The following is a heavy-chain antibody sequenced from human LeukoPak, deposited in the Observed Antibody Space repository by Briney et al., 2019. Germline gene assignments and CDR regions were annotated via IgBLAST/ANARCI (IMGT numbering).Heavy chain of an antibody. CDR2: ISGSGDST. CDR1: GFTFSSYA. J-gene: IGHJ4*02. V-gene: IGHV3-23*01. CDR3: AKDSGKNMIRGIVDY. D-gene: IGHD3-10*01. Sequence: GGSLRLSCAASGFTFSSYAMSWVRQAPGKGLEWVSAISGSGDSTYYGDSVKGRFTISRDNSKNTLYLQMNSLRAEDTAVYYCAKDSGKNMIRGIVDYWGQGTLVTVSS.